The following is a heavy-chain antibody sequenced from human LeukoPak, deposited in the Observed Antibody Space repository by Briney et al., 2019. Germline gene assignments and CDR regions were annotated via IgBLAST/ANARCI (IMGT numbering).Heavy chain of an antibody. CDR1: GFTFRSYA. J-gene: IGHJ3*01. V-gene: IGHV3-23*01. CDR3: AQGDSYYDFLLSV. D-gene: IGHD3-3*01. CDR2: ISGSGAKT. Sequence: GGSLRLSCEASGFTFRSYAMTWVRQAPGKGLEWVSAISGSGAKTYYADSVKGRFTISRVNSRNTLYLQMNSLRVEDTAVYYCAQGDSYYDFLLSVWGQGTMVTVSS.